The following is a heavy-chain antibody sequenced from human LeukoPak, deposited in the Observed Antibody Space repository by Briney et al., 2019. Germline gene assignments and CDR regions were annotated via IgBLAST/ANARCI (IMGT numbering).Heavy chain of an antibody. V-gene: IGHV1-2*06. Sequence: ASVKVSCKASGYTFTGYCMHWVRQAPGQGLEWMGRINPNSGGTNYAQKFQGRVTMTRDTSISTAYMELSRLRSDDTAVYYCARGRIGTNPSGYLTWGQGTLVTVSS. D-gene: IGHD5-12*01. J-gene: IGHJ4*02. CDR1: GYTFTGYC. CDR3: ARGRIGTNPSGYLT. CDR2: INPNSGGT.